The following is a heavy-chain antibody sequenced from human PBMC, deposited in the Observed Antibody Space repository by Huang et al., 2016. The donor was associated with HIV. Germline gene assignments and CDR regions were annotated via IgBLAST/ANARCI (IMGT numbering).Heavy chain of an antibody. CDR3: ARLTGYSTFDI. Sequence: QVQLQESGPGLVKPSQTLSLTCSVSGGSISSGNYYGSRIRQPAGKGLERIGHIYTSGTTIHNSSPKSRVTISVATAKNQFSLKLSSVTAADTAVYYCARLTGYSTFDIWGHGTVVTVSS. D-gene: IGHD3-9*01. CDR1: GGSISSGNYY. J-gene: IGHJ3*02. V-gene: IGHV4-61*09. CDR2: IYTSGTT.